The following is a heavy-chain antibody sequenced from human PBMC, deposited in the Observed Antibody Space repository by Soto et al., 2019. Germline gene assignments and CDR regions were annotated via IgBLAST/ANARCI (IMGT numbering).Heavy chain of an antibody. J-gene: IGHJ4*02. D-gene: IGHD5-18*01. V-gene: IGHV1-69*02. CDR1: GGTFSSYT. CDR2: IIPMLGIA. Sequence: QVQLVQSGAEVKKPGCSVKVSCKDSGGTFSSYTFSWVRQAPGQGLEWMGRIIPMLGIANYAQKFQGRVTITADKSTSTAYMELSSLRSEDTAVYYCANRGYSYGFVIYWGQGTLVTVSS. CDR3: ANRGYSYGFVIY.